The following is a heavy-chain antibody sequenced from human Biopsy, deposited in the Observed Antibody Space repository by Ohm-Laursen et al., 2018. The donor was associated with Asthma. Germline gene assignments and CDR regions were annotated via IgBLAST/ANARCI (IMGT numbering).Heavy chain of an antibody. CDR1: GGPLNLGYNF. Sequence: SQTLSLTCTVSGGPLNLGYNFWSWIRQHPVKVLEWIGHIHYSGSTYYNPSLKSRVSISLDTSNNQFSLSLTSVTAADTAVYYCARTTYGHDGFDPWGQGTLVTVSS. J-gene: IGHJ5*02. V-gene: IGHV4-31*03. D-gene: IGHD4-17*01. CDR2: IHYSGST. CDR3: ARTTYGHDGFDP.